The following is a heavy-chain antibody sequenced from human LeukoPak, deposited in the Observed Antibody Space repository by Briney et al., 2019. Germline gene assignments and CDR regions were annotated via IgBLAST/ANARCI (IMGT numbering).Heavy chain of an antibody. J-gene: IGHJ4*02. CDR2: IIPMFDLA. CDR1: GGTFNSYA. CDR3: ARERCGSGTYDFDY. D-gene: IGHD3-10*01. Sequence: ASVKVSCKASGGTFNSYAINWVRQAPGQGLEWMGRIIPMFDLANYAQRFQGRVTITADKSTNTAYMELSSLRSEDTAVYYCARERCGSGTYDFDYWGQGTLVTVSS. V-gene: IGHV1-69*04.